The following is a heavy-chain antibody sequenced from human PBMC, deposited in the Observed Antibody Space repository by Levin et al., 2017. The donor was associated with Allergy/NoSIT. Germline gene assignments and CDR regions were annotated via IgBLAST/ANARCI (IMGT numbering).Heavy chain of an antibody. Sequence: SQTLSLTCVISGDSVSSNSTAWNWIRQSPSRGLEWLGRTYYRSKWFNDYAVSVKSRITISPDTSKNQFSLRLNSVTPEDTAVYYCARKVSDAAMAFDYWGQGTLVTVSS. CDR1: GDSVSSNSTA. V-gene: IGHV6-1*01. J-gene: IGHJ4*02. CDR2: TYYRSKWFN. CDR3: ARKVSDAAMAFDY. D-gene: IGHD5-18*01.